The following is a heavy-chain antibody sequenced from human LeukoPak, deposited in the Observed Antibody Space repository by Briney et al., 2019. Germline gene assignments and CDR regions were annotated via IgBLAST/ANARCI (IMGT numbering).Heavy chain of an antibody. Sequence: GGSLRLSCAASGFTFSDYYMGWIRQAPGRGLEWVSDISPGGSSISYADSVKGRFTISRDNAKSSLYLQMNNLRVEDTAVYYCARRSSLDYWGQGALVTVSS. D-gene: IGHD6-13*01. J-gene: IGHJ4*02. CDR3: ARRSSLDY. CDR2: ISPGGSSI. CDR1: GFTFSDYY. V-gene: IGHV3-11*01.